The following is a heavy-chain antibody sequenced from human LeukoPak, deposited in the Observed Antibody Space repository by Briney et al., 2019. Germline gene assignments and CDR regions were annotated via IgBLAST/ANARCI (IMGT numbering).Heavy chain of an antibody. J-gene: IGHJ4*02. Sequence: PGGSLRLSCAVSGFTVSSNYMSWVRQAPGRGLEWVSVLYSGGNTYYADSVKGRFTISRDNSKNTLYLQMNSLRAEDTAVYYCAKDPTYSDYLDYWGQGTLVTVSS. V-gene: IGHV3-53*01. CDR3: AKDPTYSDYLDY. CDR1: GFTVSSNY. D-gene: IGHD1-26*01. CDR2: LYSGGNT.